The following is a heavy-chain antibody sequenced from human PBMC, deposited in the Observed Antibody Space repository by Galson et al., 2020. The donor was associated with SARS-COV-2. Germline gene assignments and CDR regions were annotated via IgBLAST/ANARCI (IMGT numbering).Heavy chain of an antibody. V-gene: IGHV1-2*02. CDR2: INPNSGAT. Sequence: ASVKVSCKASGYAFTGHYLHWVRQAPGQGLEWVGWINPNSGATKFAQNFQDRVTMTRDTSITTAYMELRRLTSDDTAVYYCARDFAYSSGSVAYYFDYWGQGTLVTVSS. CDR3: ARDFAYSSGSVAYYFDY. J-gene: IGHJ4*02. D-gene: IGHD4-4*01. CDR1: GYAFTGHY.